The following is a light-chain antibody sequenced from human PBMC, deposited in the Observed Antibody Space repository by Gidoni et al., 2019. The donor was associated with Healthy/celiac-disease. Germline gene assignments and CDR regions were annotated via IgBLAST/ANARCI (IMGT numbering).Light chain of an antibody. J-gene: IGKJ1*01. CDR2: GAS. V-gene: IGKV3-15*01. Sequence: EIAMTPSPATLSVSPGERATPSCRASQSVSSNLAWYQQKPGQAPRLLIYGASTRATGIPARFSGSGSGTEFTLTISSLQSEDFAVYYCQQCNSWPRTFGQGTKVEIK. CDR1: QSVSSN. CDR3: QQCNSWPRT.